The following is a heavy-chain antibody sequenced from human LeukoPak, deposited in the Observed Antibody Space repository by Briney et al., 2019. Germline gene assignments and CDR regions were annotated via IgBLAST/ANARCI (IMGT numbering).Heavy chain of an antibody. D-gene: IGHD5-12*01. J-gene: IGHJ4*02. CDR1: GFTFSSYS. CDR2: ISSSSYI. CDR3: ARASGYDYGGGFDY. V-gene: IGHV3-21*01. Sequence: GGSLRLSCAASGFTFSSYSMNWVRQAPGKGLEWVSSISSSSYIYYADSVKGRFTISRDNSKNTLYLQMNSLRAEDTVVYYCARASGYDYGGGFDYWGQGTLVTVSS.